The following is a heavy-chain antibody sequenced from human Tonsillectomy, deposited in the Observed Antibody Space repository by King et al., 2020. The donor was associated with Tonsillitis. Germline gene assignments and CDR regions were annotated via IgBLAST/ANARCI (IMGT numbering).Heavy chain of an antibody. CDR3: ARFAGGHFDY. J-gene: IGHJ4*02. CDR1: GASIGSGGYY. D-gene: IGHD4-23*01. Sequence: QLQESGPGLVKPSQTLSLTCTVSGASIGSGGYYWTWIRQHPGKGLEWIGYIYYIGGTYYNPSLKSRLSISLDASKNQFSLKLSSVTAADTAVYYCARFAGGHFDYWGQGTLVTVSS. CDR2: IYYIGGT. V-gene: IGHV4-31*03.